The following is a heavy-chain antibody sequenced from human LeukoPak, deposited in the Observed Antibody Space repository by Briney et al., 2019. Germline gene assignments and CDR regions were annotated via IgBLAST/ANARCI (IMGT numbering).Heavy chain of an antibody. CDR3: ARRKGIVGTSFDY. CDR2: IYTSGST. J-gene: IGHJ4*02. D-gene: IGHD1-26*01. Sequence: SETLSLTCTVSGGSIGSYYWSWIRQPPGKGLEWIGYIYTSGSTNYNPSLKSRVTISVDTSKNQLSLKLSSVTAADTAVYYCARRKGIVGTSFDYWGQGTLVTVSS. CDR1: GGSIGSYY. V-gene: IGHV4-4*09.